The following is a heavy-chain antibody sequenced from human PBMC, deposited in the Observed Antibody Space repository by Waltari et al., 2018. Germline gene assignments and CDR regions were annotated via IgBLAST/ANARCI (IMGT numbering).Heavy chain of an antibody. CDR1: GYTFSSYG. V-gene: IGHV3-30*02. Sequence: QVQLVESGGGVVQPGGSLRLSCAASGYTFSSYGMHWVRQAPGKGLEWVAFIRYDGSKYYADSVKGRFTISRDNSKNTLYLQMNSLRAEDTAVYYCAKESPNPGLDYWGQGTLVTVSS. CDR3: AKESPNPGLDY. CDR2: IRYDGSK. J-gene: IGHJ4*02.